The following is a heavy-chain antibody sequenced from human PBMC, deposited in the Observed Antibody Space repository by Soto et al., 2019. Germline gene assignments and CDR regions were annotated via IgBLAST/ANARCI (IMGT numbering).Heavy chain of an antibody. J-gene: IGHJ4*02. D-gene: IGHD6-19*01. CDR1: EFSFSTYW. Sequence: EAHLVESGGGLVQPGGSLRLSCAASEFSFSTYWMTWVRQAPGKGLEWVANIKQDGSEKYYVDSVKGRFAISRDNAKNSLYLQMNSLRAEDTAVYYCARVGITMPGITSFWYWGQGTLVTVSS. CDR2: IKQDGSEK. CDR3: ARVGITMPGITSFWY. V-gene: IGHV3-7*01.